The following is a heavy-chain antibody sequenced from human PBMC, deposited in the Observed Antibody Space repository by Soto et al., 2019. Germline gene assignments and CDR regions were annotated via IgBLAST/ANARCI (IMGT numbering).Heavy chain of an antibody. D-gene: IGHD6-13*01. Sequence: VKVSCKASGGTFSSYRFNWVRQARGQGLEWLGGIVPIYRTADYAQKFQGRVTITADESTRTVYMELSSLKSQDTALYYCARDSGAKLSSSWGQGTLVTVSS. V-gene: IGHV1-69*13. CDR2: IVPIYRTA. J-gene: IGHJ4*02. CDR3: ARDSGAKLSSS. CDR1: GGTFSSYR.